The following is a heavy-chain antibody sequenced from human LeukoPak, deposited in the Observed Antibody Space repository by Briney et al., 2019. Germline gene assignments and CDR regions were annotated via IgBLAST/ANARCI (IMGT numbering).Heavy chain of an antibody. Sequence: GGSLRLSCAASGFTFSSYAMSWVRQAPGKGLEWVSAISAGGSDTIYTDSVKDRFTISRDNSKNTLYLQMNSLRAEDTAVYYCAKGGNSAPLDYWGQGTLVTVSS. V-gene: IGHV3-23*01. CDR2: ISAGGSDT. D-gene: IGHD1-7*01. CDR3: AKGGNSAPLDY. J-gene: IGHJ4*02. CDR1: GFTFSSYA.